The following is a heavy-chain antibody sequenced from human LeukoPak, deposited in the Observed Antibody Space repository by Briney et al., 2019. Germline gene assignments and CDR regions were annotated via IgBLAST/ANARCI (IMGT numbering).Heavy chain of an antibody. Sequence: ASVKVSCKASGYTFTGYYMHWVRQAPGQGLEWMGWINPNSGGTNYAQKFQGRVTMTRDTSISTAYMELSRLRSDDTAVYYCARDQEGSTSCYQWGQGTLVTVSS. CDR3: ARDQEGSTSCYQ. CDR2: INPNSGGT. CDR1: GYTFTGYY. D-gene: IGHD2-2*01. J-gene: IGHJ4*02. V-gene: IGHV1-2*02.